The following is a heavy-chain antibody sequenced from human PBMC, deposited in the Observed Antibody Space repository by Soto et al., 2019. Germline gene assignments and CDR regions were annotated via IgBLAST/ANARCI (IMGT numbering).Heavy chain of an antibody. CDR1: GFTFSSYW. J-gene: IGHJ6*02. V-gene: IGHV3-74*01. Sequence: EVQLVESGGGLVQPGGSLRLSCAASGFTFSSYWMHWVRQAPGKGLVWLSRINSDGSSTSYVESVKCRFTISRDTAKNTLFMQMTSLRADDTAVYYCERDAEAPYYYGMDVGGQGTTVTVSS. CDR3: ERDAEAPYYYGMDV. CDR2: INSDGSST.